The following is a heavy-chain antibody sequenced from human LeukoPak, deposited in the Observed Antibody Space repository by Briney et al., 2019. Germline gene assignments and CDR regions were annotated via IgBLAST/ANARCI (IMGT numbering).Heavy chain of an antibody. J-gene: IGHJ4*02. CDR2: SRNEGHSYST. CDR3: VALLRGIGY. Sequence: GGSLRLSCAVSGFTFSDHYMDWVRQAPGKGLEWIGRSRNEGHSYSTDFAASVRGRSSLSRDHSRNSLYLQINSLRTDDTAVYYCVALLRGIGYWGQGTLVTVSS. V-gene: IGHV3-72*01. CDR1: GFTFSDHY. D-gene: IGHD3-10*01.